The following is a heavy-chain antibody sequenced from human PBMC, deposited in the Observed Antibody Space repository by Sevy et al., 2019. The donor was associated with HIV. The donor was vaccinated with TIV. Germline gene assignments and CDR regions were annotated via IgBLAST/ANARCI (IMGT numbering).Heavy chain of an antibody. CDR1: GGSISSYY. J-gene: IGHJ4*02. Sequence: SETLSLTYTVSGGSISSYYWSWIRQPPGKGLEWIGYIYYSGSTNYNPSLKSRVTISVDTSKNQFSLKLSSVTAADTAVYYCARVGVVVRVFDYWGQGTLVTVSS. V-gene: IGHV4-59*01. D-gene: IGHD3-22*01. CDR3: ARVGVVVRVFDY. CDR2: IYYSGST.